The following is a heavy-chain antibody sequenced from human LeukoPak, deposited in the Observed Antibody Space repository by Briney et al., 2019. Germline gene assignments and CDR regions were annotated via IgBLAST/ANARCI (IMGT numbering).Heavy chain of an antibody. D-gene: IGHD2-2*01. V-gene: IGHV1-18*01. J-gene: IGHJ3*02. CDR3: ARDCSSTSCYAGGASDI. CDR1: GYTFTSYG. CDR2: ISAYNGNT. Sequence: ASVKVSCKASGYTFTSYGISWVRQAPGQGLEWMGWISAYNGNTNYAQKLQGRVTMTTDTSTSTAYVELRSLRSDDTAVYYCARDCSSTSCYAGGASDIWGQGTMVTVSS.